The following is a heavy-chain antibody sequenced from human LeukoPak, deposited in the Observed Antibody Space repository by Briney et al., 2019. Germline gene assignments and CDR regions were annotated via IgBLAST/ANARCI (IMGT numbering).Heavy chain of an antibody. D-gene: IGHD2/OR15-2a*01. V-gene: IGHV3-11*01. J-gene: IGHJ4*02. CDR3: ARKNTEAAAASFDY. CDR1: GFTFRDYY. Sequence: GGSLRLSCAASGFTFRDYYMSWIRQAPGKGLEWVSYISSSGSTIYYADSVKGRFTISRDNAKNSLYLQMNSLRAEDTAVYYCARKNTEAAAASFDYWSQGTLVTVSS. CDR2: ISSSGSTI.